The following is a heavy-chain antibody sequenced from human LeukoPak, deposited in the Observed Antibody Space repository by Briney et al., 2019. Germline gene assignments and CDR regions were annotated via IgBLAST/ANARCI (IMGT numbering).Heavy chain of an antibody. CDR2: IYHSGST. CDR1: GYSISSGYY. CDR3: ARVPYYYDSSGTTSNWFDP. Sequence: SETLSLTCTVSGYSISSGYYWGWIRQSPERGLEWIGSIYHSGSTFYNPSLRSRVTISVDTSKNQFSLKLRSVTAADTAVYYCARVPYYYDSSGTTSNWFDPWGQGTLVTVSS. D-gene: IGHD3-22*01. J-gene: IGHJ5*02. V-gene: IGHV4-38-2*02.